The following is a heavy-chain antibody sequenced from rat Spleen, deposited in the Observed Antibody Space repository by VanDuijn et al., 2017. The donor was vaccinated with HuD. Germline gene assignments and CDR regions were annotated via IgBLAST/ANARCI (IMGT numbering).Heavy chain of an antibody. CDR2: ISPRAYST. D-gene: IGHD1-10*01. CDR3: ARHGIYNNYGWFAY. Sequence: EVQLVESGGGLVQPGRSLKLSCAASGFTFSNYGMHWIRQAPTRGLEWVASISPRAYSTYYRDSVKGRFTVSRANSKRTLNLQMDSLRSEDTATYYCARHGIYNNYGWFAYWGQGTLVTVSS. V-gene: IGHV5S23*01. J-gene: IGHJ3*01. CDR1: GFTFSNYG.